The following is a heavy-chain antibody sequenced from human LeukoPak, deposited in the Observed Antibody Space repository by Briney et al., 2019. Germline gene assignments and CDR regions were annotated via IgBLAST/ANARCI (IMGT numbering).Heavy chain of an antibody. J-gene: IGHJ3*02. D-gene: IGHD3-22*01. CDR2: ISGSGGSI. CDR3: AKAKDSSGYYYNDAFDI. Sequence: GGSLRLSCAASGFTFSSYAMSWVRQAPGKGLEWVSTISGSGGSIYYADSVKGRFTISRDNSKNTLYLQMNSLRAEDTAVYYCAKAKDSSGYYYNDAFDIWGQGTMVTVSS. CDR1: GFTFSSYA. V-gene: IGHV3-23*01.